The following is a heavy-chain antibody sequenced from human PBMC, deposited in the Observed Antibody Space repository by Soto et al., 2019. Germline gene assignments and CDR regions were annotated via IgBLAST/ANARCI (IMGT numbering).Heavy chain of an antibody. CDR1: GFTFGAYS. J-gene: IGHJ4*02. Sequence: KPVGSLRLSCVGSGFTFGAYSMNWVRQSPEKGLEWVSSISSSSDFINYADSMKGRFTVSRDNAKNSLYLQMNSLRTEDTAVYYCVRGPLTNPFGLVFDYWGQGTLVTVSS. V-gene: IGHV3-21*01. CDR3: VRGPLTNPFGLVFDY. CDR2: ISSSSDFI. D-gene: IGHD3-3*01.